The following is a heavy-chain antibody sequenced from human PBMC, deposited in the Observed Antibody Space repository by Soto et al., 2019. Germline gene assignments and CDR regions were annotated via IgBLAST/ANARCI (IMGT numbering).Heavy chain of an antibody. CDR1: GGSISSSSYY. CDR2: IYYSGST. Sequence: ASETLSLTCTVSGGSISSSSYYWGWIRQPPGKGLEWIGSIYYSGSTYYNPSLKSRVTISVDTSKNQFSLKLSSVTAADTAVYYCARHADSKRLEWLLFSYWFDYWGQGTLVTVSS. D-gene: IGHD3-3*01. J-gene: IGHJ4*02. CDR3: ARHADSKRLEWLLFSYWFDY. V-gene: IGHV4-39*01.